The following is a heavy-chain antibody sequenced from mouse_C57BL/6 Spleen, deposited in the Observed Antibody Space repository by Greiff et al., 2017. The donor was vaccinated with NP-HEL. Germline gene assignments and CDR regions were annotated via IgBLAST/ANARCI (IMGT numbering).Heavy chain of an antibody. J-gene: IGHJ2*01. D-gene: IGHD1-1*01. V-gene: IGHV3-6*01. CDR2: ISYDGSN. CDR3: ARGVFYYGSSLDY. Sequence: EVKVEESGPGLVKPSQSLSLTCSVTGYSITSGYYWNWIRQFPGNKLEWMGYISYDGSNNYNPSLKNRNSITPDTSKNQSFLKLNSVTTEDTATYYCARGVFYYGSSLDYWGQGTTLTVSS. CDR1: GYSITSGYY.